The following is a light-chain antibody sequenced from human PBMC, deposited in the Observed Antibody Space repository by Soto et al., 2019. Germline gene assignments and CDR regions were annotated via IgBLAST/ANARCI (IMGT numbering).Light chain of an antibody. Sequence: QSALTQAASVSGSPGQSITISCTGTSSDIGAYHYVSWYQQRPGKAPKVLIYAVNNRPSGISDRFSGSKSGNTASLTISGLEAEEEAVYYCTSDTNSDTVVFGGGTKLTVL. CDR3: TSDTNSDTVV. V-gene: IGLV2-14*01. CDR1: SSDIGAYHY. J-gene: IGLJ2*01. CDR2: AVN.